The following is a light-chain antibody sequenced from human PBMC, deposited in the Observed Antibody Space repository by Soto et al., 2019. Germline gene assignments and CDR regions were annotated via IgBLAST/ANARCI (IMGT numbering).Light chain of an antibody. CDR1: ATDVGAYNY. J-gene: IGLJ2*01. CDR2: AVT. Sequence: QSALTQPASVSGSPGQSITISCTGTATDVGAYNYVSWYQQHPDRAPKLIIYAVTDRPSGVADRFSGSKSGQTASLTISGLQAEDEAYYYCSSFTSSTTLRFGGGTKVTVL. V-gene: IGLV2-14*01. CDR3: SSFTSSTTLR.